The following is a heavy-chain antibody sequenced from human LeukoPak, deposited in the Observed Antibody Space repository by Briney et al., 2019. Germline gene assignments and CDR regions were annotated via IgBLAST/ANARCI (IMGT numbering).Heavy chain of an antibody. J-gene: IGHJ4*02. CDR2: IYGGGST. CDR3: ARGVPYDSWSGPHYSDY. Sequence: GGSLRLSCAASGFTVSSNYMSWVRQAPGKGLEWVSVIYGGGSTYYADSVKGRFTISRDSAKNSLYLQMNSLRAEDTAVYYCARGVPYDSWSGPHYSDYWGQGTLVTVSS. D-gene: IGHD3-3*01. CDR1: GFTVSSNY. V-gene: IGHV3-53*01.